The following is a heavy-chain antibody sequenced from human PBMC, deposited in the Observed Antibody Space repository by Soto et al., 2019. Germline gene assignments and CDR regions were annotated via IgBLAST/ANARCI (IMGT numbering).Heavy chain of an antibody. Sequence: SETLSLTCTVSGGSISSSTYYWGWIRQPPGKGLEWIGSIYYTGSTYSNPSLRSRVTISVDTSKNQFSLKLSSVTAADTAVYYCAGHKQRRNFDYWGQGTLVTVSS. CDR2: IYYTGST. V-gene: IGHV4-39*01. CDR1: GGSISSSTYY. CDR3: AGHKQRRNFDY. J-gene: IGHJ4*02. D-gene: IGHD5-18*01.